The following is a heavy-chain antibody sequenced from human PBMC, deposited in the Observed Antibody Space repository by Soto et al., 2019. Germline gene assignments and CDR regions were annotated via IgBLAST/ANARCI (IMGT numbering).Heavy chain of an antibody. V-gene: IGHV4-39*01. CDR3: ARHYGTTSADY. D-gene: IGHD4-17*01. Sequence: SETLSLTCTVSSAPVSSTTYTWGWIRQPPGKGLEWVASVYYGGRSYYNPSLNSRVTISVDTSKNQFSLKMTSVTAADTAVYYCARHYGTTSADYWGQGTLVTVSS. J-gene: IGHJ4*01. CDR2: VYYGGRS. CDR1: SAPVSSTTYT.